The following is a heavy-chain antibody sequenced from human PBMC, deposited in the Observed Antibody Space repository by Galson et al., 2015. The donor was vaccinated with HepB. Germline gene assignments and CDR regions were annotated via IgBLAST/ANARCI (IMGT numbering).Heavy chain of an antibody. CDR1: GFTFSSYS. D-gene: IGHD3-9*01. Sequence: SLRLSCAASGFTFSSYSMNWVRQAPGKGLEWVSSISSSSSYIYYADSVKGRFTISRDNAKNSLYLQMNSLRAEDTAVYYCASFFPPSNYDILTGYWDHPWGQGTLVTVSS. J-gene: IGHJ5*02. CDR3: ASFFPPSNYDILTGYWDHP. V-gene: IGHV3-21*01. CDR2: ISSSSSYI.